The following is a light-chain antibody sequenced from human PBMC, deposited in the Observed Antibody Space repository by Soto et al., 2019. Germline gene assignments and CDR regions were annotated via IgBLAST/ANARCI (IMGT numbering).Light chain of an antibody. CDR2: AAS. J-gene: IGKJ1*01. CDR3: QQSFSALWT. V-gene: IGKV1-39*01. Sequence: DIQMTQSPSSLSASVGDRVTITCRASQSIGWYLHWYQQKPGKAPKVLIYAASSLQSGVPSRFSGSGSGTDFTLTISSLQTEDCATYYRQQSFSALWTFGQGTKVEIK. CDR1: QSIGWY.